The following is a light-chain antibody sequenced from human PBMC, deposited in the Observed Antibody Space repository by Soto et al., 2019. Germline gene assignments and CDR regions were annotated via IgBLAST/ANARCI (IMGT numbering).Light chain of an antibody. CDR2: DNS. CDR3: QSYDSSLGYV. V-gene: IGLV1-40*01. Sequence: QSVLTQPPSVSGAPGQRVTISCTGSSSNIGANHDVHWYQQLPGTAPKLLIYDNSNRPSGVPDRFSGSKSGTSASLAITGLHAEDEADYYCQSYDSSLGYVFGTGTKLTVL. J-gene: IGLJ1*01. CDR1: SSNIGANHD.